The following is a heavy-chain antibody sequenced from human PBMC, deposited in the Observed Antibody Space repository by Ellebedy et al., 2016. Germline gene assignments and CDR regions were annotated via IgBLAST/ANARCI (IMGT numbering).Heavy chain of an antibody. J-gene: IGHJ5*02. V-gene: IGHV3-9*01. D-gene: IGHD6-13*01. Sequence: SLKISXAASGFTFDDYAMHWVRQAPGKGLEWVSGISWNSGSIGYADSVKGRFTISRDNAKNSLYLQMNSLRAEDTALYYCAKDILAGASSSWSTGGAWGQGTLVTVSS. CDR3: AKDILAGASSSWSTGGA. CDR1: GFTFDDYA. CDR2: ISWNSGSI.